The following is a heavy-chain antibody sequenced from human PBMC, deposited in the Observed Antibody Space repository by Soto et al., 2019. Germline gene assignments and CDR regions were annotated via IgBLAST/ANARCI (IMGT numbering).Heavy chain of an antibody. V-gene: IGHV3-9*01. J-gene: IGHJ6*02. CDR2: ISWNSGSI. Sequence: EVQLVESGGGLVQPGRSLRLSCAASGFTFDDYAMHWVRQAPGKGLEWVSGISWNSGSIGYADSVKGRFTISRDNAKNSLYLQMNSLRAEDTALYYCAKDCEGYYYYGMDVWGQGTTVTVSS. CDR3: AKDCEGYYYYGMDV. CDR1: GFTFDDYA.